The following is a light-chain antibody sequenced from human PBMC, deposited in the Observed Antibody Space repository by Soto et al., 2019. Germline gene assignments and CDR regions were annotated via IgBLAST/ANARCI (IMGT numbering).Light chain of an antibody. CDR1: SSNIGSNT. CDR2: NNN. Sequence: QSVLTQPPSASETPGQRVIISCSGGSSNIGSNTVNWYQQVPGTAPKLLISNNNQRPSGVPDRFSGSKSGTSASLAISGLQSEDVADYYCAAWDGDLNAVVFGGGTKLTVL. V-gene: IGLV1-44*01. J-gene: IGLJ2*01. CDR3: AAWDGDLNAVV.